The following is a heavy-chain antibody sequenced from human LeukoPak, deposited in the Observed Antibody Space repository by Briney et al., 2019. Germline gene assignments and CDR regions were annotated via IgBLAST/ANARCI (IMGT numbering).Heavy chain of an antibody. D-gene: IGHD3-10*01. CDR3: ARAGRLGYYGSGSYGGYFDY. CDR1: GGSISSYH. J-gene: IGHJ4*02. Sequence: SETLSLTCTVSGGSISSYHWNWIRQHPGRGLEWIGYIYYSGSTYYNPSLKSRVTISVDTSKNQFSLKLSSVTAADTAVYYCARAGRLGYYGSGSYGGYFDYWGQGTLVTVSS. CDR2: IYYSGST. V-gene: IGHV4-59*06.